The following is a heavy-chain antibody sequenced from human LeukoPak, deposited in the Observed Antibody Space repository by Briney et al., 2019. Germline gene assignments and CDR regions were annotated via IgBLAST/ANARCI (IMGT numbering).Heavy chain of an antibody. CDR2: IYPGDSDT. V-gene: IGHV5-51*01. J-gene: IGHJ6*02. Sequence: GESLKISCKGSGYSFTSYWIGWVRQMPGKGLEWMGIIYPGDSDTRYSPSFQGQVTISADKSISTAYLRWSSLKASDTAMYYCARQAGSGIDYYYGMDVWGQGTTVTVSS. D-gene: IGHD3-10*01. CDR3: ARQAGSGIDYYYGMDV. CDR1: GYSFTSYW.